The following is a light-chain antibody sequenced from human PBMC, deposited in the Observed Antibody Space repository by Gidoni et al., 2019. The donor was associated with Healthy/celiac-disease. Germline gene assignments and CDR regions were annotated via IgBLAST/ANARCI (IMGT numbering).Light chain of an antibody. J-gene: IGKJ1*01. CDR2: AAS. Sequence: DIQMTQSTSSLSASVGNRVTITCRASQSISSYLNWCQQKPGKAPKLLIYAASSLQSGVPSRFSGSGSGTDFTLTISSLQPEDFATYYCQQSYSTLWTFGQGTKVEIK. V-gene: IGKV1-39*01. CDR3: QQSYSTLWT. CDR1: QSISSY.